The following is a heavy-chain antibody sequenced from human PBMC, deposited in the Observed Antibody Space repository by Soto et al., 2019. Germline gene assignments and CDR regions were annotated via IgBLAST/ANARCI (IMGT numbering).Heavy chain of an antibody. V-gene: IGHV3-23*01. CDR3: AKGAWLDY. Sequence: EVQLLESGGGLVQPGGSLRLSCVASGFTFITFDMSWVRQAPGKGLEWVSEISGSDGGTYYADSVNRRFTISRDNSKNTLYLQMNSLRAEDTAVYYCAKGAWLDYWGQGILVTVSS. CDR1: GFTFITFD. D-gene: IGHD3-9*01. CDR2: ISGSDGGT. J-gene: IGHJ4*02.